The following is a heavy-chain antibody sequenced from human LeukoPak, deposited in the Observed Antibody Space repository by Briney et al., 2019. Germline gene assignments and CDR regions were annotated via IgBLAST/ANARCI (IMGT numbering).Heavy chain of an antibody. CDR2: IIPIFGTA. CDR3: ARGRLASGDAYPYYFDY. Sequence: ASVKVSCKASGGTFSSYAISWVRQAPGQGLEWMGGIIPIFGTANYAQKFQGRVTITADESTSTAYMELSSLRSEDTAVYYCARGRLASGDAYPYYFDYWGQGTLVTVSS. D-gene: IGHD3-10*01. CDR1: GGTFSSYA. J-gene: IGHJ4*02. V-gene: IGHV1-69*13.